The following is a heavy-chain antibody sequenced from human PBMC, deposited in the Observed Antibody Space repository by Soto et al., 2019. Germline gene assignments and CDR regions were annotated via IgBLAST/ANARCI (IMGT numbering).Heavy chain of an antibody. V-gene: IGHV4-30-4*01. J-gene: IGHJ4*02. Sequence: SETLSLTCTVSGGSISSGDYYWSWIRQPPGKGLEWVGYIYYSGSTYYNPSLKSRATISVDTSKNQFSLKLSSVTAADTAVYYCARDTAMAAFDYWGQGTLVTVSS. CDR2: IYYSGST. CDR1: GGSISSGDYY. D-gene: IGHD5-18*01. CDR3: ARDTAMAAFDY.